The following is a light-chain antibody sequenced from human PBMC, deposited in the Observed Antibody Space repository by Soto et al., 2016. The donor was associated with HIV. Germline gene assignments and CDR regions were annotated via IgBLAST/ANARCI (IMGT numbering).Light chain of an antibody. CDR3: QQANSFPT. J-gene: IGKJ4*01. CDR1: QYIRRY. V-gene: IGKV1-12*01. CDR2: DGS. Sequence: DIQMTQSPSSVSASVGDRVTITCRASQYIRRYLAWYQQKPGKTPKLLIYDGSSLQSGVPSRFSGSGSGTEFTLTISSLQPEDFATYFCQQANSFPTFGGRTKVEIK.